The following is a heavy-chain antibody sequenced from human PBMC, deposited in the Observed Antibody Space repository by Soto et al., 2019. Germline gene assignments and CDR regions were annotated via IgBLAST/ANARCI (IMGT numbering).Heavy chain of an antibody. CDR1: GYSFTSYW. CDR2: IDPSDSYT. V-gene: IGHV5-10-1*01. Sequence: GESLKISCKGSGYSFTSYWISWVRQMPGKGLEWMGRIDPSDSYTNYSPSFQGHVTISADKSISTAYLQWSSLKASDTAMYYCARRDCSSTSCSGEFDYWGQGTQVTVSS. CDR3: ARRDCSSTSCSGEFDY. D-gene: IGHD2-2*01. J-gene: IGHJ4*02.